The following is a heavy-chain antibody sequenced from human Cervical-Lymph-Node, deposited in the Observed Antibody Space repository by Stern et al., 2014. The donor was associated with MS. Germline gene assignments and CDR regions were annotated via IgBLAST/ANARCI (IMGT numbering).Heavy chain of an antibody. J-gene: IGHJ6*02. Sequence: QLVESGPGLVKPSETLSLTCTVSGGSIISSDHYWGWVRQPPGKGLEWIGSIYFTGTTFYTPSLTSRVSLSLDTSKNQFSLKVTSVTAADTAVYYCAREGSVVTTYAMGVWGQGTTVAVSS. D-gene: IGHD4-23*01. CDR2: IYFTGTT. CDR3: AREGSVVTTYAMGV. V-gene: IGHV4-39*02. CDR1: GGSIISSDHY.